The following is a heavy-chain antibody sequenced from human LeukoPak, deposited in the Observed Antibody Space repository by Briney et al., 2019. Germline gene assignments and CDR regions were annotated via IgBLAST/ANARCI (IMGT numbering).Heavy chain of an antibody. D-gene: IGHD5-18*01. V-gene: IGHV4-59*01. CDR1: GGSISRYY. Sequence: SETLSLTCTVSGGSISRYYWSWIRQPPGKGLEWIGYIYYSGSTNYNPSLKSRVTISVDTSKNQFSLKLSSVTAADTAVYYCASLWNTAMAPAYWGQGTLVTVSS. CDR2: IYYSGST. CDR3: ASLWNTAMAPAY. J-gene: IGHJ4*02.